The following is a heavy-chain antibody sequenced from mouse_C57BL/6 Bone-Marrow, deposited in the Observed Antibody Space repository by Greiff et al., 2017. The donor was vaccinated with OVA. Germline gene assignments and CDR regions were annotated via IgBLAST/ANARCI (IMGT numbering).Heavy chain of an antibody. CDR3: TNYYGSSPWFAY. CDR1: GFNITDDY. Sequence: VQLQQSGAELVRPGASVTLSCTASGFNITDDYMHWVKQRPEHGLEWIGWIDPENGDTAYASKFQGKALITADPSSNTASLQLTSLTSEDTAVYYCTNYYGSSPWFAYWGQGTLVTVSA. V-gene: IGHV14-4*01. D-gene: IGHD1-1*01. CDR2: IDPENGDT. J-gene: IGHJ3*01.